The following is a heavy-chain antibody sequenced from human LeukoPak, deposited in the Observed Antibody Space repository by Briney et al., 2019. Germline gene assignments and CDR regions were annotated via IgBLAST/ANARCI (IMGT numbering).Heavy chain of an antibody. CDR1: GYSFTRYW. D-gene: IGHD1-26*01. Sequence: GESLKISCKGSGYSFTRYWIGWVRQMPGEGLEWMGIIYPGDSDTRYSPSFQGQVTISADKSISTAYLQWSSLKASDTAMYYCARYRIYGTNYFDYWGQGTLVTVSS. CDR3: ARYRIYGTNYFDY. V-gene: IGHV5-51*01. CDR2: IYPGDSDT. J-gene: IGHJ4*02.